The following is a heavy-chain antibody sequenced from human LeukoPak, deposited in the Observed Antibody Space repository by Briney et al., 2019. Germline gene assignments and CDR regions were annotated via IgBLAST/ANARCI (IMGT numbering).Heavy chain of an antibody. CDR1: GFTFDNFA. CDR2: ISGNGGNT. V-gene: IGHV3-23*01. Sequence: GGSLRLSCAASGFTFDNFALSWVRQAPGKGLERVSAISGNGGNTYYADSVKGRFTVSRDISKSTLYLQMSSLRVEDTAVYYCAKGPKLGDGFHCDSWGQGTLVTVSS. J-gene: IGHJ4*02. CDR3: AKGPKLGDGFHCDS. D-gene: IGHD5-24*01.